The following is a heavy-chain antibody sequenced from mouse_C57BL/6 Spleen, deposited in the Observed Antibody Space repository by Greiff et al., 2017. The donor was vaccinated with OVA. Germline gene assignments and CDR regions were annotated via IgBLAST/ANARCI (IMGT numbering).Heavy chain of an antibody. J-gene: IGHJ4*01. CDR1: GFSLTSYA. CDR2: LWTGGGT. CDR3: ARKGDYDGYAMDY. V-gene: IGHV2-9-1*01. D-gene: IGHD2-4*01. Sequence: QVQLKQSGPGLVAPSQRLSITCTVSGFSLTSYAISWVRQPPGKGLEWLGVLWTGGGTNYNSALKSRLSISKDNSKSQVFLKMNSLQTEDTARYYRARKGDYDGYAMDYWGQGTSVTVSS.